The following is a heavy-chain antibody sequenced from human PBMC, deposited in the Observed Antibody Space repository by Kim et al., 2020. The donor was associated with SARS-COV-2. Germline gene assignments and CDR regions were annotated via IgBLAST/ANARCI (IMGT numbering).Heavy chain of an antibody. D-gene: IGHD3-3*01. V-gene: IGHV3-33*06. CDR3: AKISRPRYDFWSGAADL. J-gene: IGHJ5*02. Sequence: SVAGRFTISRDHSKNTLYLQMNSLRVDDTALYYCAKISRPRYDFWSGAADLWGQGTLVTVSS.